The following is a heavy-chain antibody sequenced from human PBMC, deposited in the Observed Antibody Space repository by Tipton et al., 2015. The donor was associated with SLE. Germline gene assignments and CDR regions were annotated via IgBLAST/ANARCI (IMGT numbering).Heavy chain of an antibody. V-gene: IGHV4-31*03. J-gene: IGHJ3*02. CDR1: GGPTSSGGYY. CDR3: ARSRDKTTDAYDI. CDR2: IYFSGNT. D-gene: IGHD1/OR15-1a*01. Sequence: TLSLTCTVSGGPTSSGGYYWTWIRQHPGKGLEWIGYIYFSGNTKYNPSLKSRVTLSVDTSKDQFSLNLSSVTAADTAVYYCARSRDKTTDAYDIWGHGTMVTVSS.